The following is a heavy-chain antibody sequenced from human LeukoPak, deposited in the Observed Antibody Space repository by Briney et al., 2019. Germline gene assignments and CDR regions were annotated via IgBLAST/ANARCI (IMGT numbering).Heavy chain of an antibody. CDR1: GFTFSYYT. J-gene: IGHJ6*02. V-gene: IGHV3-30-3*01. Sequence: GRSLRLSCAASGFTFSYYTMHCVRQAPGKGLEWVAVISYDGSNKYYADSVKGRFTISRDNSKNTLFLQLNSLRAEDTALYYCARDLHYYVAMDVWGQGTTVTVSS. CDR3: ARDLHYYVAMDV. CDR2: ISYDGSNK. D-gene: IGHD3-10*02.